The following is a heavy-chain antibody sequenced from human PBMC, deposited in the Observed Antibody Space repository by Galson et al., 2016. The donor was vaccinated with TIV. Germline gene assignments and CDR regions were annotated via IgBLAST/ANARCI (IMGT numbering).Heavy chain of an antibody. CDR1: GYRFSDYW. CDR3: ATLSSGWPNYFDN. J-gene: IGHJ4*02. V-gene: IGHV5-51*01. D-gene: IGHD6-19*01. Sequence: QSGAEVKKPGESLKISCRGSGYRFSDYWIGWVRQTPGEGLEWMGVIYPGASDTKYSPSFQGQVTISADKSINTAYLQWNRLKASDTAIYFCATLSSGWPNYFDNWGQGTQVIVSS. CDR2: IYPGASDT.